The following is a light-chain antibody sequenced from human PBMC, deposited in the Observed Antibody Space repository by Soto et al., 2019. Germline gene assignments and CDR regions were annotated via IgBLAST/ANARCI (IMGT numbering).Light chain of an antibody. CDR2: EGS. J-gene: IGLJ7*01. CDR3: CSYAGSAV. V-gene: IGLV2-23*01. Sequence: QSVLTQPASVSGSPGQSITISCTGTSSDVGSYNLVSWYQQHPGKAPKLMIYEGSKRPSGVSNRFSGSKSGNTASVTISGLQAEDEADYYCCSYAGSAVFGGGTQLTVL. CDR1: SSDVGSYNL.